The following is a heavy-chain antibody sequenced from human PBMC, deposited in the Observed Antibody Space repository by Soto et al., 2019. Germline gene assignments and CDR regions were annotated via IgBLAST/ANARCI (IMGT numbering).Heavy chain of an antibody. Sequence: ASVKVSCKAPGYTFTSYYMHWVRQAPGQGLEWMGIINPSGGSTSYAQKFQGRVTMTRDTSTSTVYMELSSLRSEDTAVYYCGVLVVAGGTSDFWGQGTMVTVSS. CDR2: INPSGGST. CDR1: GYTFTSYY. D-gene: IGHD2-8*02. J-gene: IGHJ3*01. V-gene: IGHV1-46*01. CDR3: GVLVVAGGTSDF.